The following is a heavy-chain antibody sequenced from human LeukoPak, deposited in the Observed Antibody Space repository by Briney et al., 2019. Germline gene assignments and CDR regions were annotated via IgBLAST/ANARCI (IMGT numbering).Heavy chain of an antibody. V-gene: IGHV1-58*01. Sequence: TSVKVSCKASGFSFTDSAEQWVRQARGQGLEWIGWIVVGSGNTIYVQKFQERVTITRDMSTSTAYMELSSLRSEDTAVYYCAAGYIGGAMVTNAFDIWGQGTMVTVSS. J-gene: IGHJ3*02. D-gene: IGHD5-18*01. CDR3: AAGYIGGAMVTNAFDI. CDR2: IVVGSGNT. CDR1: GFSFTDSA.